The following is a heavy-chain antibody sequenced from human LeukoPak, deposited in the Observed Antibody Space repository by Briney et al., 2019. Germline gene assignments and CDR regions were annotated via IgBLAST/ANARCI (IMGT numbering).Heavy chain of an antibody. CDR3: VKGSSSRPYYFDY. J-gene: IGHJ4*02. D-gene: IGHD2-2*01. CDR2: ITSSGGSA. V-gene: IGHV3-23*01. CDR1: GFTFSSYA. Sequence: GGSLRLSCAASGFTFSSYAMSWVRQAPGKGVEWVSAITSSGGSAYHADSVKGRFTISRDNSKNTLYLQMNSLRDEDTAVYYCVKGSSSRPYYFDYWGQGTLVTVSS.